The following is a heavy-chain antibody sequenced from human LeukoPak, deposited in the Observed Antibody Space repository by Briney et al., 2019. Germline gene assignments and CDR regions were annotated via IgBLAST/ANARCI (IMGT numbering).Heavy chain of an antibody. CDR2: IIPILGLA. CDR1: GGTFIIYA. D-gene: IGHD5-12*01. J-gene: IGHJ2*01. Sequence: GASVRVSSMPSGGTFIIYAISWVRQAPGEGLEWVGRIIPILGLANYAQKCQGRVTITADKSTSTAYMELSSLRSDDTAVYYCAREVADFNWYFDLWGRGTLVTVSS. V-gene: IGHV1-69*04. CDR3: AREVADFNWYFDL.